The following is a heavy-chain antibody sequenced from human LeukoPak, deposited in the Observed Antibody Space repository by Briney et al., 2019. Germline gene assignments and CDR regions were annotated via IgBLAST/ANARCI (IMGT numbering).Heavy chain of an antibody. J-gene: IGHJ3*02. V-gene: IGHV3-21*01. CDR3: ARDRQQLLDAFDI. D-gene: IGHD6-13*01. CDR1: GFTFNSYN. CDR2: ISSGSSYI. Sequence: PGGSLRLSCAASGFTFNSYNMNWVRQAPGKGLEWVSSISSGSSYIYYADSVKGRFTISRDNAKNSLYLQMNSLRAEDTAVYYCARDRQQLLDAFDIWGQGTMVTVSS.